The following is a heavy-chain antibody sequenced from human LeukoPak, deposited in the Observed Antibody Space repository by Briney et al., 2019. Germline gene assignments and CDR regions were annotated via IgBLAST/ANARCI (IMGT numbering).Heavy chain of an antibody. J-gene: IGHJ5*02. V-gene: IGHV1-46*01. D-gene: IGHD3-16*01. Sequence: ASVKVSCKASGYTFTSYYMHWVRQAPGQGLEWMGIINPSGGSTSYAQKFQGRVTMTRDMSTSTVYMELSSLRSEDTAVYYCARVLGKGTPVSWFDPWGQGTLVTVSS. CDR1: GYTFTSYY. CDR2: INPSGGST. CDR3: ARVLGKGTPVSWFDP.